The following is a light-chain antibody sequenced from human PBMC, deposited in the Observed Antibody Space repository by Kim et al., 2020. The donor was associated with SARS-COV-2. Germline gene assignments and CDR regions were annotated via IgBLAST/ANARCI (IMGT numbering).Light chain of an antibody. CDR3: ETWDDSVNGWV. CDR2: YND. J-gene: IGLJ3*02. Sequence: QTVTISCSGNSSNIGNNAVKWYQQFPGEAPKLLIYYNDLLSSGVSDRFSGSKSGTSASLAISGLQSEDEADYYCETWDDSVNGWVFGGGTQLTVL. CDR1: SSNIGNNA. V-gene: IGLV1-36*01.